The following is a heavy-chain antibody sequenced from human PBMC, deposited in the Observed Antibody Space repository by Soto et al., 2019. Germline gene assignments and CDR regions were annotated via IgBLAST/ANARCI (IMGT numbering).Heavy chain of an antibody. CDR2: IYYSGST. Sequence: SETLSLTCPVSGGSISSGGYYWSWIRQHPGKGLEWIGYIYYSGSTYYNPSLKSRVTISVDTSKNQFSLKLSSVTAADTAVYYCARDAVAVAGTWDVWGQGTTVTVSS. V-gene: IGHV4-31*03. CDR1: GGSISSGGYY. J-gene: IGHJ6*02. D-gene: IGHD6-19*01. CDR3: ARDAVAVAGTWDV.